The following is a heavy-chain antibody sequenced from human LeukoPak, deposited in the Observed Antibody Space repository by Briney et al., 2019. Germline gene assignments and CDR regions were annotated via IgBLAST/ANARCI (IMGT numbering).Heavy chain of an antibody. J-gene: IGHJ4*02. CDR3: AREDHSKYEY. D-gene: IGHD4-11*01. V-gene: IGHV3-7*01. CDR1: GFTFSSYW. CDR2: MDLDGSEK. Sequence: PGGSLRLSCAASGFTFSSYWMSWVRQAPGKGLEWVANMDLDGSEKYYVDSVKGRFTISRDNAKNSLYLQMNSLRAEDTPVYYCAREDHSKYEYWGQGTLVTVSS.